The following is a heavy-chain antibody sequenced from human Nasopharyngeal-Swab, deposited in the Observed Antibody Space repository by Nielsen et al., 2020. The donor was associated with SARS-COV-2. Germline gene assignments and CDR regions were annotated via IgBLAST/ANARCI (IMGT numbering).Heavy chain of an antibody. CDR1: GGTFSSYA. J-gene: IGHJ3*02. D-gene: IGHD3-3*01. Sequence: SVKVSCKASGGTFSSYAISWVRQAPGQGLEWMGGIIPIFGTANYAQKLQGRVTMTTDTSTSTAYMELRSLRSDDTAVYYCARLVLTGFLEGDAFDIWGQGTMVTVSS. CDR2: IIPIFGTA. V-gene: IGHV1-69*05. CDR3: ARLVLTGFLEGDAFDI.